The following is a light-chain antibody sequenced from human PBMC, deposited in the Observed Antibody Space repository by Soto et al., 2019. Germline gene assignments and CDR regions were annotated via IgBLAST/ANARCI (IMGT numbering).Light chain of an antibody. CDR2: AAF. J-gene: IGKJ1*01. V-gene: IGKV1-39*01. CDR1: HTITMY. CDR3: QQSYSTPQT. Sequence: IQLTQFPSSLSASVGDRVTITCRASHTITMYLNWYQQKQGKAPKLLIYAAFSLQNGVPSRFSGSGSGTDFTLTISSLQPEDFATYYCQQSYSTPQTFGQGTKVDIK.